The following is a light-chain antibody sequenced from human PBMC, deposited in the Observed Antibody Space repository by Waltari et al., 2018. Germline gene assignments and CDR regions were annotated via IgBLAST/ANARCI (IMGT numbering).Light chain of an antibody. CDR3: QQHYSNPLT. Sequence: DIVMTQSPESMDVSLGERATINCKSSQSVLYSSNNKNYLTWYQQKPGQPPKLLIYWASTRESGVPDRFSGSGSGTDFTLTITSLQAEDVAVYYCQQHYSNPLTFGGGTKVEIK. J-gene: IGKJ4*01. CDR2: WAS. CDR1: QSVLYSSNNKNY. V-gene: IGKV4-1*01.